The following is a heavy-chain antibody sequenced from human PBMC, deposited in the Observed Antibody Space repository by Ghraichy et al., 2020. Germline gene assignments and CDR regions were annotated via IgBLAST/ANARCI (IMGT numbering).Heavy chain of an antibody. CDR2: ISWNSGSI. Sequence: GGSLRLSCAASGFTFDDYAMHWVRQAPGKGLEWVSGISWNSGSIGYADSVKGRFTISRDNAKNSLYLQMNSLRAEDTALYYCAKDQGSFLTGDAFDIWGQGTMVTVSS. CDR1: GFTFDDYA. D-gene: IGHD3-9*01. V-gene: IGHV3-9*01. CDR3: AKDQGSFLTGDAFDI. J-gene: IGHJ3*02.